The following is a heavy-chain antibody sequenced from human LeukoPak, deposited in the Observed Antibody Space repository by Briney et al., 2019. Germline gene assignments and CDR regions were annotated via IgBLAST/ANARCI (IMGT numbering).Heavy chain of an antibody. Sequence: SETLSLTCTVSDGSISSSSYYWGWIRQPPGKGLEWIGSIYYSGSTYYNPSLKSGVTISVDTSKNQFSLKLSSVTAADTAVYYCARGLTVAGHFDYWGQGTLVTVSS. CDR2: IYYSGST. CDR1: DGSISSSSYY. J-gene: IGHJ4*02. V-gene: IGHV4-39*07. CDR3: ARGLTVAGHFDY.